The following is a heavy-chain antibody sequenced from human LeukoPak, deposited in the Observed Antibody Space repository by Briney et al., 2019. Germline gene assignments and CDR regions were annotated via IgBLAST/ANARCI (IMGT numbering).Heavy chain of an antibody. D-gene: IGHD1-26*01. V-gene: IGHV4-39*01. J-gene: IGHJ6*03. CDR3: ASNSRSYSRRERRPVYMDV. CDR2: IYYSGST. Sequence: PSETLSLTCTVSGGSISSSSYYWGWIRQPPGKGLEWIGRIYYSGSTYYNPSLKSRVTISVDTSKNQFSLKLSSVTAADTAVYYCASNSRSYSRRERRPVYMDVWGKGTTVTVSS. CDR1: GGSISSSSYY.